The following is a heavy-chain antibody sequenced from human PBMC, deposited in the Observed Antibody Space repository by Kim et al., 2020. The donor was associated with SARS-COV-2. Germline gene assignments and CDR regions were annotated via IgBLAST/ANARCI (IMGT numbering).Heavy chain of an antibody. Sequence: SETLSLTCTVSGGSISSGGYYWSWIRQHPGKGLEWIGYIYYSGSTYYNPSLKSRVTISVDTSKNQFSLKLSSVTAADTAVYYCARAVTHRWLLVAHFDYWGQGTLVTVST. J-gene: IGHJ4*02. CDR2: IYYSGST. D-gene: IGHD3-22*01. CDR1: GGSISSGGYY. CDR3: ARAVTHRWLLVAHFDY. V-gene: IGHV4-31*03.